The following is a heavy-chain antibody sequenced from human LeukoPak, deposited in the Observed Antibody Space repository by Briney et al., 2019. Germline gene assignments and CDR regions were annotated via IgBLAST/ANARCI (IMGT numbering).Heavy chain of an antibody. V-gene: IGHV1-2*02. J-gene: IGHJ4*02. D-gene: IGHD5-12*01. CDR1: GYTFTGYY. CDR2: INPNSGGT. Sequence: ASVKVSCKASGYTFTGYYIHWVRLAPGQGLEWMGWINPNSGGTAYAQNFQGRVTMTKDTSITTAYMELSRLRSDDTAMYYCAKTSGYFPLYYFDYWGQGTLVTVSS. CDR3: AKTSGYFPLYYFDY.